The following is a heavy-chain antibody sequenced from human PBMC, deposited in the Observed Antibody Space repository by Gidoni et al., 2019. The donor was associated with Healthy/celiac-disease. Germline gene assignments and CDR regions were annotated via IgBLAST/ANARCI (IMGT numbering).Heavy chain of an antibody. V-gene: IGHV3-30*18. CDR2: ISYDGSNK. J-gene: IGHJ6*02. Sequence: QVPLVESGGGVVQPGRSLRLPCAASGFTFRSYGMHWFRQAPGKGLEWVAVISYDGSNKYYADSVKGRFTISRDNSKNTLYLQRNSLRAEDTAVYYCAKDLGEGYCSGGSCYGAYYGMDVWGQGTTVTVSS. D-gene: IGHD2-15*01. CDR1: GFTFRSYG. CDR3: AKDLGEGYCSGGSCYGAYYGMDV.